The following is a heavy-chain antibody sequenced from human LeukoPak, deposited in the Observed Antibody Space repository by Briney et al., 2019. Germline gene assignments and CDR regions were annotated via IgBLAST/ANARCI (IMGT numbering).Heavy chain of an antibody. Sequence: GGSLRLSCAASGFTFSTCTMSWVRQAPGKGLEWVSSITSSSSDIYYADSVKGRFTISRDNAKNSLYLQMNSLRAEDTAVYFCARFPYYWGQGTLVTVSS. V-gene: IGHV3-21*01. CDR1: GFTFSTCT. CDR3: ARFPYY. J-gene: IGHJ4*02. CDR2: ITSSSSDI.